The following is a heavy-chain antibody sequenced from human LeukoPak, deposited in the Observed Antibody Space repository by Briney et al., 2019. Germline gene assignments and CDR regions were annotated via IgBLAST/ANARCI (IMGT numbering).Heavy chain of an antibody. V-gene: IGHV3-23*01. Sequence: GGSLRLSCAAPGFIFSSYSMSWVRQAPGKGLEWVSVITGSGGNTYYADSVKGRFTISKDNSKNTVYLQMSSLRVDDTAVCYCAKAASSSWPSYYYGMDVWGQGTTVTVSS. J-gene: IGHJ6*02. D-gene: IGHD6-13*01. CDR2: ITGSGGNT. CDR1: GFIFSSYS. CDR3: AKAASSSWPSYYYGMDV.